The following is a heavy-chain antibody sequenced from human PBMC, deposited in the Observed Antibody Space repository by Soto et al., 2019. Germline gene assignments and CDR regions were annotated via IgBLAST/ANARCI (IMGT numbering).Heavy chain of an antibody. CDR3: ARDHYFDY. V-gene: IGHV4-4*02. Sequence: SETLSLTCTVSGDSMSISNWWNWVRQSPGKGLEWIGEAHHSGRTNYNPSLKSRVTISVDTSKNQFSPKLSSVTAADTAVYYCARDHYFDYWGQGTLVTVSS. J-gene: IGHJ4*02. CDR2: AHHSGRT. CDR1: GDSMSISNW.